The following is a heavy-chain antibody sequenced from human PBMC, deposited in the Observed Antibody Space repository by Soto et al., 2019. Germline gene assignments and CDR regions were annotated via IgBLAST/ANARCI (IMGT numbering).Heavy chain of an antibody. Sequence: EVPLLESGGGLVQPGGSLRLSCAASAFTFSSYAMTWVRQAPGKGLEWVSAISGSGFSTYYADSVKGRFTISRDNSKNTLYLQMNSLRADDTAVYYCAKAKDSSSWYPVYFQHWGQGTLVTVSS. J-gene: IGHJ1*01. D-gene: IGHD6-13*01. V-gene: IGHV3-23*01. CDR2: ISGSGFST. CDR1: AFTFSSYA. CDR3: AKAKDSSSWYPVYFQH.